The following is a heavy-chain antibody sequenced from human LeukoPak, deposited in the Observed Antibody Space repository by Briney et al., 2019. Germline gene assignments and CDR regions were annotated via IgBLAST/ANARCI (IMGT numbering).Heavy chain of an antibody. Sequence: GSLRLSCAASGFTFSNAWMSWVRQAPGKGLEWIGEINHSGSINYNPSLKSRVTISLDTSKNQFSLKLSSVTAADTAVYYCGRLVDTDMVTLRYFDFWGQGTLVTVSS. CDR1: GFTFSNAW. CDR2: INHSGSI. J-gene: IGHJ4*02. CDR3: GRLVDTDMVTLRYFDF. V-gene: IGHV4-34*01. D-gene: IGHD5-18*01.